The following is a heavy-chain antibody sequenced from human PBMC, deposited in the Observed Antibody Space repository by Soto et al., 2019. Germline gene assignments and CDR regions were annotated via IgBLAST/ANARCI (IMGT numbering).Heavy chain of an antibody. D-gene: IGHD3-22*01. V-gene: IGHV1-69*13. J-gene: IGHJ4*02. Sequence: SVKVSCQARGGTFSSYAISWVRQPPGQGLEWMGRIIHIFGTANYAQKFQGRVTITADESTSTAYMELSSLRSEDTAVYYCASSQKLYYYDSSGYPPSFDYWGQGTLVTVSS. CDR1: GGTFSSYA. CDR2: IIHIFGTA. CDR3: ASSQKLYYYDSSGYPPSFDY.